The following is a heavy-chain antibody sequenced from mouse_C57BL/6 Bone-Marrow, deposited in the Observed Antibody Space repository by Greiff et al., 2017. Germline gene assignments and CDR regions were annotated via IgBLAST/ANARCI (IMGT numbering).Heavy chain of an antibody. CDR3: AKLGRGAY. CDR2: IYPSDSET. CDR1: GYTFTSYW. D-gene: IGHD4-1*01. J-gene: IGHJ3*01. Sequence: VQLQQPGAEPVRPGSSVKLSCKASGYTFTSYWMDWVKQRPGQGLEWIGNIYPSDSETHYNQKFKDKATLTVDKSSSTAYMQLSSLTSEDSAVYYCAKLGRGAYWGQGTLVTVSA. V-gene: IGHV1-61*01.